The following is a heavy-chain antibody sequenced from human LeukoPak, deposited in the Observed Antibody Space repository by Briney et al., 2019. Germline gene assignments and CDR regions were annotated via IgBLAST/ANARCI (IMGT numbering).Heavy chain of an antibody. D-gene: IGHD6-6*01. CDR1: GFTFSSYS. CDR2: ISSSSNYL. CDR3: ARDVAARPRWFAP. V-gene: IGHV3-21*01. J-gene: IGHJ5*02. Sequence: PGGSLRLSFAASGFTFSSYSMSWVRQAPGKGLEWVSFISSSSNYLYYADSVKGRFTISRDNAKNSLYLQMNSLRAEDTAVYYCARDVAARPRWFAPWGQGTLVTVSS.